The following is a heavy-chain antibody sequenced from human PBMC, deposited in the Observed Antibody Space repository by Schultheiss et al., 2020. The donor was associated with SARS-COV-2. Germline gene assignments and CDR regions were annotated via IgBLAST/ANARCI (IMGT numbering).Heavy chain of an antibody. V-gene: IGHV4-34*01. CDR3: ARGVVVGIAVAGTYYYYYYMDV. Sequence: SETLSLTCAVYGGSFSGYYWSWIRQPPGKGLEWIGEINHSGSTNYNPSLKSRVTISVDTSKNQFSLKLSSVTAADTAVYYCARGVVVGIAVAGTYYYYYYMDVWGKGTTVTVSS. CDR2: INHSGST. CDR1: GGSFSGYY. D-gene: IGHD6-19*01. J-gene: IGHJ6*03.